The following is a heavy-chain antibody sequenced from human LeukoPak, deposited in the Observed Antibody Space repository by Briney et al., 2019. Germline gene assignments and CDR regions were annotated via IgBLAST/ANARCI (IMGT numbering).Heavy chain of an antibody. CDR3: ARLYSSNRVDP. Sequence: SETLSLTCTVSVGSLSSYYWSLVRQPPGKGLEWVGYIYYSGSTNYNPSLKSRVTISVDTSKNQFALELSSVTAADTAVYYCARLYSSNRVDPWGQGTLVTVSS. D-gene: IGHD6-13*01. CDR1: VGSLSSYY. V-gene: IGHV4-59*01. CDR2: IYYSGST. J-gene: IGHJ5*02.